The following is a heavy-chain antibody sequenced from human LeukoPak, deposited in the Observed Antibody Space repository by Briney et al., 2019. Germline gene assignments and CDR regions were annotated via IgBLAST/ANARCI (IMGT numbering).Heavy chain of an antibody. Sequence: PSETLSLTCTVSGDSISSYYWCWIRDPPGKGLEWIGYILYSVITKYNPSLKSRVTISVDTSKNQFSLKLSSVTAADTAVYYCARGWGVTGTAFDYWGQGTLVTVSS. D-gene: IGHD1-20*01. V-gene: IGHV4-59*01. CDR3: ARGWGVTGTAFDY. CDR2: ILYSVIT. J-gene: IGHJ4*02. CDR1: GDSISSYY.